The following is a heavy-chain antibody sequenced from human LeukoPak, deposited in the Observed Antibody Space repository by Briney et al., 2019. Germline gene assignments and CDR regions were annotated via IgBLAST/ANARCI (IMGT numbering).Heavy chain of an antibody. CDR1: GYTFTGHY. J-gene: IGHJ4*02. D-gene: IGHD4-23*01. V-gene: IGHV1-2*02. CDR2: INPNSGGT. CDR3: ARDGGGSSVDY. Sequence: GASVKVSCKASGYTFTGHYIHWVRQAPGQGLEWMGWINPNSGGTNYAQRFQGRVTMTRDTSITTAYMELSSLISDDTAVYYCARDGGGSSVDYWGQGTLVTSPQ.